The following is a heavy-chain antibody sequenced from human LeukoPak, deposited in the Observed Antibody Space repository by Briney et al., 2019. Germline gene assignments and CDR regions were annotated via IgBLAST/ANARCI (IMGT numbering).Heavy chain of an antibody. CDR2: VFYNGAT. CDR3: ARVEYSSSWWIDY. CDR1: GGSISSSIYY. J-gene: IGHJ4*02. V-gene: IGHV4-39*07. D-gene: IGHD6-13*01. Sequence: SETLSLTCIVSGGSISSSIYYWAWVRQPPGKGLEWIGTVFYNGATQYSPSLRSRVTISVDTSKNQFSLKLSSVTAADTAVYYCARVEYSSSWWIDYWGQGTLVTVSS.